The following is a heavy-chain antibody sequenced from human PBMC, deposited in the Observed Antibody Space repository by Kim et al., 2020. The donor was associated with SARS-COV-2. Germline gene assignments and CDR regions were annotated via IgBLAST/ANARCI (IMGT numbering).Heavy chain of an antibody. J-gene: IGHJ4*02. V-gene: IGHV1-3*01. D-gene: IGHD3-10*01. CDR3: ARILEGGSGSYAY. Sequence: SQKFQGRVTITRDTSASTAYMELSSLRSEDTAVYYCARILEGGSGSYAYWGQGTLVTVSS.